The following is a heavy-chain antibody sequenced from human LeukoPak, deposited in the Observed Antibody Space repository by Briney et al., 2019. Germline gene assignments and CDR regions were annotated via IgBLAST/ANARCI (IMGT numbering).Heavy chain of an antibody. CDR3: ARAIAVAGTGGNFDY. Sequence: GGSLRLSCAVSGFTFSSYWMHWVRQAPGKGLEWVSSISSSSSYIYYADSVKGRFTISRDNAKNSLYLQMNSLRAEDTALYYCARAIAVAGTGGNFDYWGQGTLVTVSS. CDR1: GFTFSSYW. D-gene: IGHD6-19*01. V-gene: IGHV3-21*04. J-gene: IGHJ4*02. CDR2: ISSSSSYI.